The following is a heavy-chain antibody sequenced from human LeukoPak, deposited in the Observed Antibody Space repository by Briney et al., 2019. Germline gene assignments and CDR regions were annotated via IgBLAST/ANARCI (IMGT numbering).Heavy chain of an antibody. CDR2: ISGSGGST. D-gene: IGHD3-10*01. J-gene: IGHJ4*02. CDR3: AKDPNSYGSGVSLDYFDY. Sequence: GGSLRLSCAASGFTFSSYAMSWVRQAPGKGLEWVSAISGSGGSTYYADSVKGRFTISRGNSKNMLYLQMNSLRAEDTAVYYCAKDPNSYGSGVSLDYFDYWGQGTLVTVSS. CDR1: GFTFSSYA. V-gene: IGHV3-23*01.